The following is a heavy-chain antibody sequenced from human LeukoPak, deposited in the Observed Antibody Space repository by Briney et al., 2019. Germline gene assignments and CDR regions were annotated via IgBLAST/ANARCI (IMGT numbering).Heavy chain of an antibody. D-gene: IGHD3-10*01. CDR2: ISYDGSNK. J-gene: IGHJ4*02. V-gene: IGHV3-30*19. Sequence: GGSLRLSCAASGFTFSSYGMHWVRQAPGKGLEWVAVISYDGSNKYYADSVKGRFTISRDNSKNTLYLQMNSLRAEDTAVYYCARGNYYGSGSYYMAPGYWGQGTLVTVSS. CDR1: GFTFSSYG. CDR3: ARGNYYGSGSYYMAPGY.